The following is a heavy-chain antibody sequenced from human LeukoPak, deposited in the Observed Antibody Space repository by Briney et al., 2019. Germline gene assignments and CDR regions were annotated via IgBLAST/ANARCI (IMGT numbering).Heavy chain of an antibody. CDR3: ARGRGGYCSGGSCYTARHYYYYYYMDV. CDR1: GFTFNSYA. CDR2: ISSSSSYI. V-gene: IGHV3-21*01. J-gene: IGHJ6*03. Sequence: GGSLRLSCAASGFTFNSYAMHWVRQAPGKGLEWVSSISSSSSYIYYADSVKGRFTISRDNAKNSLYLQMNSLRAEDTAVYYCARGRGGYCSGGSCYTARHYYYYYYMDVWGKGTTVTISS. D-gene: IGHD2-15*01.